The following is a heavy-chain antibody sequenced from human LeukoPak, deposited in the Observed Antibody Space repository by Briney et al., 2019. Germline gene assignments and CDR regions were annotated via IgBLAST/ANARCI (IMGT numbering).Heavy chain of an antibody. Sequence: SETLSLTCTVSSGSITSYYWSWIRQPPGKGLEYIGHIYYTGTTDYNPSLKSRVTMSVDTSKNQFSLRLISVTASDTAVYFCAGAPNRLFFDYWGHGTLVAVSS. V-gene: IGHV4-59*01. J-gene: IGHJ4*01. CDR3: AGAPNRLFFDY. CDR2: IYYTGTT. CDR1: SGSITSYY.